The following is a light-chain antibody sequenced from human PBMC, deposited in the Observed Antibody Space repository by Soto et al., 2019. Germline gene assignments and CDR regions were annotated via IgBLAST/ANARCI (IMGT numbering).Light chain of an antibody. CDR2: YDD. CDR3: AAWDDSLNAYV. CDR1: SSNIGNNG. Sequence: VLTQAPSVSEAPRQRVTISCSGSSSNIGNNGVNWYQQLPGKAPKLLIYYDDLKPSGVSDRFSGSKSGTSASLAISGLQSEDEADYYCAAWDDSLNAYVFGIGTKVTVL. J-gene: IGLJ1*01. V-gene: IGLV1-36*01.